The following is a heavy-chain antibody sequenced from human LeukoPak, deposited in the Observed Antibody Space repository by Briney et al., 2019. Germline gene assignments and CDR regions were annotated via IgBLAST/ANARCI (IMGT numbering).Heavy chain of an antibody. D-gene: IGHD3-10*01. CDR3: ARQESITKDAFDI. CDR1: GYSFTSYW. CDR2: IYPGDSDT. Sequence: GESLKISCKGSGYSFTSYWIGWVRQMPGKGLEWMGIIYPGDSDTRYSPSFQGQVTISADKSISTAYLQWSSLKASDTAMCYCARQESITKDAFDIWGQGTMVTVSS. J-gene: IGHJ3*02. V-gene: IGHV5-51*01.